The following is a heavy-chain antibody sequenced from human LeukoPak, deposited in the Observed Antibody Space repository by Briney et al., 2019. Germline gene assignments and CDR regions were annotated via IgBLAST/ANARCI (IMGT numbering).Heavy chain of an antibody. CDR3: ARDSPYSSSWFFPLQGDAFDI. V-gene: IGHV3-33*01. D-gene: IGHD6-13*01. Sequence: GGSLRLSCAASGFTFSSYGMHWVRQAPGKGLEWVAVIWYDGSNKYYAGSVKGRFTISRDNSKNTLYLQMNSLRAEDTAVYYCARDSPYSSSWFFPLQGDAFDIWGQGTMVTVSS. CDR1: GFTFSSYG. CDR2: IWYDGSNK. J-gene: IGHJ3*02.